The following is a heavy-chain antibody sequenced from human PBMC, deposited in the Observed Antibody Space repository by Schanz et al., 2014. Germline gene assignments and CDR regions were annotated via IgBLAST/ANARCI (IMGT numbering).Heavy chain of an antibody. CDR1: GFTFSSHW. CDR2: INGDGSRT. J-gene: IGHJ5*02. Sequence: EVQLVQSGGGLVQPGGSLRLSCAASGFTFSSHWMHWVRQDPGKGLVWVSRINGDGSRTAYADSVRGRFTISSDSSKNTLYLQMSSLRADDTAVYYCAKAAGWTVTRFDPWGQGTLVTVSS. D-gene: IGHD4-4*01. V-gene: IGHV3-74*01. CDR3: AKAAGWTVTRFDP.